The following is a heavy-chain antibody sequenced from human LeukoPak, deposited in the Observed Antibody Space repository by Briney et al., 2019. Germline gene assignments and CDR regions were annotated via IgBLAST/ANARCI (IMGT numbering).Heavy chain of an antibody. CDR3: ARSITTFGVIIDRFDY. Sequence: PGGSLRLSCATSGFTFSSHWMSWVRQAPGKGLEWVANIKQDGSDKYYVDSVKGRFTISRDNAKNSLYLQMNSLRAEGTAVFYCARSITTFGVIIDRFDYWGQGILVTVSS. V-gene: IGHV3-7*01. J-gene: IGHJ4*02. CDR1: GFTFSSHW. D-gene: IGHD3-3*01. CDR2: IKQDGSDK.